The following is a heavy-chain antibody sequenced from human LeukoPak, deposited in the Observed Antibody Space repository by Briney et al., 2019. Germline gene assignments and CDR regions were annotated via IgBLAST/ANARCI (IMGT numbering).Heavy chain of an antibody. D-gene: IGHD3-10*01. V-gene: IGHV1-18*01. CDR2: ISGYNGNT. CDR1: GYTFTTYG. J-gene: IGHJ4*02. Sequence: ASVKVPCRASGYTFTTYGISWVRQAPGQGLEWMGWISGYNGNTNYAQKFQGRITMTTETSTSTAYMELRSLRSDDTAVYYCARSDISIVRGAMVWGQGTLVIVSS. CDR3: ARSDISIVRGAMV.